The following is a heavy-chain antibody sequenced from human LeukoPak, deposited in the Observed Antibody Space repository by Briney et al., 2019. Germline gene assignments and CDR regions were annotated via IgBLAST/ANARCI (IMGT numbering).Heavy chain of an antibody. CDR2: ILYDGSNE. J-gene: IGHJ6*02. CDR3: AKIVGANRYYYYYAMDV. Sequence: GGSLRLSCAAAGVTFSSYSMNLVRQAPGKGLDWVALILYDGSNEYYADSVKGRFTISRDNSKNTLYLQMNSLRVEDTAVYYCAKIVGANRYYYYYAMDVWGQGTTVTVSS. CDR1: GVTFSSYS. V-gene: IGHV3-33*06. D-gene: IGHD1-26*01.